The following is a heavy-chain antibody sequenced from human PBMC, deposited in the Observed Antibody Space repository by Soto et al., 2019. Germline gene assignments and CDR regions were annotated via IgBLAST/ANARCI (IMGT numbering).Heavy chain of an antibody. CDR2: IWYDGSNK. CDR3: AREAGGDYVFAFDI. CDR1: GFTFSSYG. V-gene: IGHV3-33*01. J-gene: IGHJ3*02. Sequence: QVQLVESGGGVVQPGRSLRLSCAASGFTFSSYGMHWVRQAPGKGLEWVAVIWYDGSNKYYADSVKGRFTISRDNSKNTLYLQMNSLRAEDTAVYYCAREAGGDYVFAFDIWGQGTMVTGSS. D-gene: IGHD4-17*01.